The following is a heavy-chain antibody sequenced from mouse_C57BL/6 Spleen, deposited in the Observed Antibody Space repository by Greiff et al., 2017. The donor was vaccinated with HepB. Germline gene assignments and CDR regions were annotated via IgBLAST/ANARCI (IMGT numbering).Heavy chain of an antibody. CDR1: GYTFNSYW. Sequence: VQLQQPGAELVKPGASVKMSCKASGYTFNSYWITWVKQRPGQGLEWIGDIYPGSGSNNYNEKFKSNATLTVDTSSSTAYMQLISLTSEDSAVYYCASTIDGYYWYFYVWGTVTTVTVSS. CDR3: ASTIDGYYWYFYV. D-gene: IGHD2-3*01. J-gene: IGHJ1*03. CDR2: IYPGSGSN. V-gene: IGHV1-55*01.